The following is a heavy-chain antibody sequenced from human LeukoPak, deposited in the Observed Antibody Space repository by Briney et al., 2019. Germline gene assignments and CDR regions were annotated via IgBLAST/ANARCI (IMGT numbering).Heavy chain of an antibody. CDR3: ARERGGSKLSGLYGRDYYYMDV. D-gene: IGHD3-16*01. V-gene: IGHV4-59*01. CDR2: ISYSANS. CDR1: GGSISNYY. Sequence: PSETLSLTCTVSGGSISNYYWSWIRQPPGKGLEWLGYISYSANSNYNPSLKSRVTISVATSKNQFSLKLSSVTAADTAVYFCARERGGSKLSGLYGRDYYYMDVWGKGTTVTVSS. J-gene: IGHJ6*03.